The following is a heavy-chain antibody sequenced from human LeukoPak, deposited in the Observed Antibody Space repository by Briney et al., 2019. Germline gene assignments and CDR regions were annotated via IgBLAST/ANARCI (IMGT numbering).Heavy chain of an antibody. J-gene: IGHJ4*02. CDR1: GYSFTSYW. CDR2: IYPGDADT. CDR3: ARHKSTSGWYSAY. V-gene: IGHV5-51*01. Sequence: GEALKISCKGSGYSFTSYWICWVRQMPGKGLELMGIIYPGDADTRYSPSFQGQVTISAEKSTSTAYLQWSSLKASDPAMYYCARHKSTSGWYSAYWGQGTLVTVSS. D-gene: IGHD6-19*01.